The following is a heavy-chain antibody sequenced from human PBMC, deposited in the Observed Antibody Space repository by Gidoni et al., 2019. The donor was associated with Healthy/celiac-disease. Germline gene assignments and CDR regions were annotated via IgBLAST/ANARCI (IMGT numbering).Heavy chain of an antibody. D-gene: IGHD2-8*01. CDR1: GGSFSGYY. J-gene: IGHJ4*02. CDR2: INHSGST. Sequence: QVQLQQWGAGLLKPSETLSLTCAVYGGSFSGYYWSWIRQPPGKGLEWIGEINHSGSTNYNPSLKSRVTISVDTSKNQFSLKLSSVTAADTAVYYCARHIKDCTNGVCRQYYFDYWGQGTLVTVSS. V-gene: IGHV4-34*01. CDR3: ARHIKDCTNGVCRQYYFDY.